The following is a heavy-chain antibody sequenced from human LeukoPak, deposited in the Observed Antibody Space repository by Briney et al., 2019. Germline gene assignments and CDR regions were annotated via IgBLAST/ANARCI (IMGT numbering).Heavy chain of an antibody. CDR2: MNPNSGNT. V-gene: IGHV1-8*03. Sequence: ASVKVSCKASGYTFTSYGISWVRQAPGQGLEWMGWMNPNSGNTGYAQKFQGRVTITRNTSISTAYMELSSLRSEDTAVYYCARGSTPAANDYWGQGTLVTVSS. CDR3: ARGSTPAANDY. J-gene: IGHJ4*02. D-gene: IGHD2-15*01. CDR1: GYTFTSYG.